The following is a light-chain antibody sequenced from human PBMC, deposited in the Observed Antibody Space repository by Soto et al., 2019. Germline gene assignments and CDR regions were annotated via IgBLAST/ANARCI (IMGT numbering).Light chain of an antibody. Sequence: EIGWTQSPGTLSLSPGARATLSCRAGQSVSISYLAWYQQKPGQAPRLLIYGASSRATGIPDRFSGSGSGTDFTLTISRLEPEDFAVYYCQQYGSSPQTFGQGTKVDIK. CDR3: QQYGSSPQT. J-gene: IGKJ1*01. CDR1: QSVSISY. V-gene: IGKV3-20*01. CDR2: GAS.